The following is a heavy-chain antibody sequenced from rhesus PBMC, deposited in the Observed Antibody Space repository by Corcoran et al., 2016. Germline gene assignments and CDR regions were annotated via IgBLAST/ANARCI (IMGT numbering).Heavy chain of an antibody. J-gene: IGHJ2*01. CDR3: ARLNYGWYFDL. V-gene: IGHV4-93*02. CDR1: GGSISSSNW. D-gene: IGHD3-9*01. CDR2: IYGSGGST. Sequence: QVQLQESGPAVVKPSETLSLTCAVSGGSISSSNWWSWIRQSPGKGLEWIGGIYGSGGSTEYNPSLKSRVTISRDTSKNQCSLKLSSVTAADTAVYYCARLNYGWYFDLWGPGTPITISS.